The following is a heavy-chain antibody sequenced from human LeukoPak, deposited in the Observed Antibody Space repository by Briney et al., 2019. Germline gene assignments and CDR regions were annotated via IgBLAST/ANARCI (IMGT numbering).Heavy chain of an antibody. CDR1: GGSISSGGYS. V-gene: IGHV4-31*03. CDR3: ARVVHPELLFYWFDP. J-gene: IGHJ5*02. CDR2: IYYSGST. Sequence: SQTLSLTGTVSGGSISSGGYSWSWIGQHPGKGLEWIGYIYYSGSTYYNPSLKSRVTISVDTSKNQFSLRLSSVTAADTAVYYCARVVHPELLFYWFDPWGQGTLVTVSS. D-gene: IGHD2-15*01.